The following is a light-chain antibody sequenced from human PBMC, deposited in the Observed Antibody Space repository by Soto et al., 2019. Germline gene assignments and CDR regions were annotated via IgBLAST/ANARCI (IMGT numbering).Light chain of an antibody. CDR1: SSDVGGYNY. V-gene: IGLV2-14*01. CDR3: SSYTSSSTVV. Sequence: QSALTQPASVSGSPGQSITISCTGTSSDVGGYNYVSWYQQHPVKAPKLMIYEASNRPSEVSNRFSGSKSGNTASLTISGLQAEDEADYYCSSYTSSSTVVFGGGTQLTVL. CDR2: EAS. J-gene: IGLJ2*01.